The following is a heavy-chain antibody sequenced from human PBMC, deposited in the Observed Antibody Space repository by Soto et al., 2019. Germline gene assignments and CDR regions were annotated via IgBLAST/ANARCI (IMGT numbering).Heavy chain of an antibody. J-gene: IGHJ4*02. CDR3: ARDDRLVHGIDY. CDR1: GYTFTSYF. D-gene: IGHD6-13*01. V-gene: IGHV1-18*01. CDR2: ISAYNGNT. Sequence: GASVKVSCKASGYTFTSYFISWVRQAPGQGLEWMGWISAYNGNTNYAQKLQGRVTMTTDTSTSTAYVELRSLRSDDTAVYYCARDDRLVHGIDYWGQGTLVTVSS.